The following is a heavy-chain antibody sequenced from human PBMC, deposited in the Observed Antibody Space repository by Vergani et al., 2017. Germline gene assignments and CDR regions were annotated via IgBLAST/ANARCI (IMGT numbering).Heavy chain of an antibody. D-gene: IGHD3-3*01. CDR1: GGSFSGYY. J-gene: IGHJ4*02. CDR3: ARGVTGEDVLRFLGWLPQRYYFYY. Sequence: QVQLQQWGAGLLKPSETLSLTCAVYGGSFSGYYWSWIRQPPGKGLEWIGEINHSGSTNYNPSLKSRVTISVDTSKNQFSLKLSSVTAADTAVYYCARGVTGEDVLRFLGWLPQRYYFYYWGQGTLVTVSS. V-gene: IGHV4-34*01. CDR2: INHSGST.